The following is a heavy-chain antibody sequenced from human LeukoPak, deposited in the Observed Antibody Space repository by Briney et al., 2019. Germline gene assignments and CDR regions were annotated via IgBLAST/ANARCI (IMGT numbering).Heavy chain of an antibody. Sequence: GGSMRLSCATSGFTFSDHYMDWDRQAPGKGLEWVGRSRNRVNSYTTEYAASVRGRFTLSREDSENSLYLQMNSLKTEDTAVYHCARADSSGYMDYWGRGTLVTVSS. CDR3: ARADSSGYMDY. CDR2: SRNRVNSYTT. CDR1: GFTFSDHY. V-gene: IGHV3-72*01. J-gene: IGHJ4*02. D-gene: IGHD5-18*01.